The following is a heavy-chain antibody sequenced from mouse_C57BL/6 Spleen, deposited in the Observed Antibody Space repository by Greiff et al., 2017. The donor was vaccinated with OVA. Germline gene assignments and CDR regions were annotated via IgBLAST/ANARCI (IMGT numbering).Heavy chain of an antibody. J-gene: IGHJ2*01. CDR3: AREGQLGRGYFDY. V-gene: IGHV1-80*01. CDR1: GYAFSSYW. D-gene: IGHD4-1*02. CDR2: IYPGDGDT. Sequence: QVQLQQSGAELVKPGASVKISCKASGYAFSSYWMNWVKQRPGKGLEWIGQIYPGDGDTNYNGKFKGKATLTAAKSSSTAYMQLSSLTSEDSAVYFCAREGQLGRGYFDYWGQGTTLTVSS.